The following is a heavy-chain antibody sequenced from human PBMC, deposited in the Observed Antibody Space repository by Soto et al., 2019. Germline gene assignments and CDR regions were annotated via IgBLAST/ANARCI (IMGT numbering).Heavy chain of an antibody. CDR1: GGSLNNFY. CDR2: IHASGNT. CDR3: ARSSHKESWFDH. V-gene: IGHV4-4*07. Sequence: PSETLSLTCSVSGGSLNNFYCNWIRQTPGKGLEWIVRIHASGNTNYNPARKIRATVSVDTSKNQFSLKVRSVTAADTTVYYCARSSHKESWFDHWGQGTLVTSPQ. J-gene: IGHJ5*02. D-gene: IGHD6-19*01.